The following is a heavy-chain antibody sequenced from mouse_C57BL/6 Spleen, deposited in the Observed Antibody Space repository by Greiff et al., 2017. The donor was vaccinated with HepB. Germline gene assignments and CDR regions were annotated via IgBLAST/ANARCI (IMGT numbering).Heavy chain of an antibody. V-gene: IGHV2-2*01. CDR1: GFSLTSYG. CDR3: TTVVAEDYSMDY. J-gene: IGHJ4*01. Sequence: VKLQQSGPGLVQPSQSLSITCTVSGFSLTSYGVHWVRQSPGKGLEWLGVIWSGGSTDYNAAFISRLSISKDNSKSQVFFKMNSLQADDTAIYYCTTVVAEDYSMDYWGQGTSVTFSS. CDR2: IWSGGST. D-gene: IGHD1-1*01.